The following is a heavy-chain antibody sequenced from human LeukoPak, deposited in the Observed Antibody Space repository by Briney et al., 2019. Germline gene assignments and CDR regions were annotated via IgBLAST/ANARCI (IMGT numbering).Heavy chain of an antibody. D-gene: IGHD6-13*01. CDR1: GGSISSYY. J-gene: IGHJ5*02. V-gene: IGHV4-4*07. CDR3: ARSSSWYGLNWFDP. Sequence: SETLSLTRTVSGGSISSYYWSWIRQPAGKGLEWIGRIYTSGSTNYNPSLKSRVTMSVDTSKNQFSLKLSSVTAADTAVYYCARSSSWYGLNWFDPWGQGTLVTVSS. CDR2: IYTSGST.